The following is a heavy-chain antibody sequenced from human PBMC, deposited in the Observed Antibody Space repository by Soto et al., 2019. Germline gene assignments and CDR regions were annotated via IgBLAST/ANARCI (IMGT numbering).Heavy chain of an antibody. Sequence: QVQLVQSGAEVKKPGASVKVSCKASGYTFTTYDIHWVRQATGRGLEWMGWVNPSTGNTGYAQQFLGRVTMTRDTSISTAYMELSSLRSEDTAVYYCASGRFGEWLLKYWGQGTLVTVSS. CDR2: VNPSTGNT. J-gene: IGHJ4*02. CDR1: GYTFTTYD. D-gene: IGHD3-3*01. CDR3: ASGRFGEWLLKY. V-gene: IGHV1-8*01.